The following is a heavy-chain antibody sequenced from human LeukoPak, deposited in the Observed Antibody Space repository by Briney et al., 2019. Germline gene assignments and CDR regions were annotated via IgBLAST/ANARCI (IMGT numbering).Heavy chain of an antibody. D-gene: IGHD3-22*01. CDR2: IYTSGSA. Sequence: SETLSLTCTVSGGSISSGSYYWSWIRQPAGKGLEWIGRIYTSGSANYNPSLKSRVTISVDTSKNQFSLKLSSVTAADTAVYYCARHGGGYYVFWSVYFDYWGQGTLVTVSS. CDR3: ARHGGGYYVFWSVYFDY. CDR1: GGSISSGSYY. J-gene: IGHJ4*02. V-gene: IGHV4-61*02.